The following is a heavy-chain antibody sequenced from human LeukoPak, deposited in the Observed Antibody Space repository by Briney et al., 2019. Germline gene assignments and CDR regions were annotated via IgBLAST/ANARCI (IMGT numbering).Heavy chain of an antibody. D-gene: IGHD3-16*02. CDR1: GGSFSGYY. CDR2: INHSGST. V-gene: IGHV4-34*01. CDR3: ARGVYDYVWGSYRKPHSDY. Sequence: PSETLSLTCAVYGGSFSGYYWSWIRQPPGKGLEWIGEINHSGSTNYNPSLKSRVTISVDTSKNQFSLKLSSVTAADTAVYYCARGVYDYVWGSYRKPHSDYWGQGTLVTVSS. J-gene: IGHJ4*02.